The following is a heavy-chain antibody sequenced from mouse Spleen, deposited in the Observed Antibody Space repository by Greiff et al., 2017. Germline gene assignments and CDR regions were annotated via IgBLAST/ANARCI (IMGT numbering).Heavy chain of an antibody. Sequence: EVQLQQSGPVLVKPGASVKMSCKASGYTFTDYYMNWVKQSHGKSLEWIGVINPYNGGTSYNQKFKGKATLTVDKSSSTAYMELNSLTSEDSAVYYCATTIGTTKKVSFDYWGQGTTLTVSS. CDR2: INPYNGGT. J-gene: IGHJ2*01. D-gene: IGHD2-14*01. V-gene: IGHV1-19*01. CDR1: GYTFTDYY. CDR3: ATTIGTTKKVSFDY.